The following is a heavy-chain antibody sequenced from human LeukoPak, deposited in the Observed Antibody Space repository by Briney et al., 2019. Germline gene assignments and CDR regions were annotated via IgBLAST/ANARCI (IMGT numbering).Heavy chain of an antibody. CDR1: GGSISSYY. V-gene: IGHV4-59*01. Sequence: PSETLSLNCTVSGGSISSYYWSWLRQPPGNGLEWSGYIYYGGSTNYNPSLKSRVTISEATTKNQYSLKLSSVTAADRAVYYCAASSSGYYWAAFDIWGQGTMVTVSS. CDR3: AASSSGYYWAAFDI. J-gene: IGHJ3*02. D-gene: IGHD3-22*01. CDR2: IYYGGST.